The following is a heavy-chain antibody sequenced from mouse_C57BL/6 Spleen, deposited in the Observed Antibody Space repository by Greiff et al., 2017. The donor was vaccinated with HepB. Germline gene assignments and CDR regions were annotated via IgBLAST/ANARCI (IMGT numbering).Heavy chain of an antibody. V-gene: IGHV1-59*01. CDR3: ARSLYDSYYFDY. D-gene: IGHD2-3*01. CDR1: GYTFTSYW. J-gene: IGHJ2*01. Sequence: QVQLQQSGAELVRPGTSVKLSCKASGYTFTSYWMHWVKQRPGQGLEWIGVIDPSDSYTNYNQKFKGKATLTVDTSSSTAYMQLSSLTSEDSAVYYCARSLYDSYYFDYWGQGTTLTVSS. CDR2: IDPSDSYT.